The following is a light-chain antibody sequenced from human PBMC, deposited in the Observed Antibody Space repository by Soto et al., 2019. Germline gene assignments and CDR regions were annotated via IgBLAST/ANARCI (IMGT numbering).Light chain of an antibody. CDR1: ENIYTN. CDR2: GAS. J-gene: IGKJ1*01. Sequence: IGLTQSPGTLSLSPGERATLSFMASENIYTNLAWYQQKPGQAPRLLFYGASTRATGLPARFSGTGSGTDFTLTIRSLEPEDFAAYYCQQRSNWPRTFGQGTKVDIK. CDR3: QQRSNWPRT. V-gene: IGKV3-11*01.